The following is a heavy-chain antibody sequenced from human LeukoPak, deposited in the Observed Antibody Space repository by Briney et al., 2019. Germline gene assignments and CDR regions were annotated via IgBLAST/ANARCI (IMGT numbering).Heavy chain of an antibody. J-gene: IGHJ4*02. CDR1: GGSISSYY. CDR3: AKRHDYGDWIDY. CDR2: IYYSGST. Sequence: SETLSLTCTVSGGSISSYYWSWIRQPPGKGLEWIGYIYYSGSTNYNPSLKSRVTISVDTSKNQFSLKLSSVTAADTAVYYCAKRHDYGDWIDYWGQGTLVTVSS. D-gene: IGHD4-17*01. V-gene: IGHV4-59*01.